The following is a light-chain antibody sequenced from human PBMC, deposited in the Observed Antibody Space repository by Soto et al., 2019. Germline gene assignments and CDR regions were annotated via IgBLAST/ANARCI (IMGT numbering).Light chain of an antibody. CDR2: GIS. Sequence: EIVLPPAPAPLSLSPGARATLPWRASLSLSSSYLAWYQKKPGQDPRILIYGISKRATDIPDRFSGSGSGTEFTLTISRLQTEDFATYYCQQHGQWPITFGQGTRLEIK. J-gene: IGKJ5*01. CDR1: LSLSSSY. CDR3: QQHGQWPIT. V-gene: IGKV3-20*01.